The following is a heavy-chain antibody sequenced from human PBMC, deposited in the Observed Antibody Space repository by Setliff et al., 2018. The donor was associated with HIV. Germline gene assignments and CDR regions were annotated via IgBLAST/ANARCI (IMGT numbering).Heavy chain of an antibody. CDR3: ATKGWNAYKAFDY. CDR2: ITHSGST. CDR1: GGSFSDYS. D-gene: IGHD1-1*01. V-gene: IGHV4-34*01. J-gene: IGHJ4*02. Sequence: PSETLSLTCAVYGGSFSDYSWNWIRQTPEKGLEWIAEITHSGSTNYNPSLRGRVTIALGTSKNHFSLNLRSVSAADTAFYYCATKGWNAYKAFDYWGQGTLVTVSS.